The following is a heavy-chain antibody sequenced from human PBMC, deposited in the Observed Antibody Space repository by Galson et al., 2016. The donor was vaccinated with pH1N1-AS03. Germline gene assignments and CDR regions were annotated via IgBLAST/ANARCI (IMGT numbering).Heavy chain of an antibody. V-gene: IGHV1-24*01. D-gene: IGHD6-19*01. Sequence: SVKVSCKVSGYTLTELSMHWVRQGPGKGLEWMGGFDPEDGEAIYAQKFQGRVTLTVDTSTDTDYMEVSRLKSEDTAVYYCATGLSVAGTPYEYYGVDVWGQGTTVIVSS. CDR1: GYTLTELS. CDR3: ATGLSVAGTPYEYYGVDV. J-gene: IGHJ6*02. CDR2: FDPEDGEA.